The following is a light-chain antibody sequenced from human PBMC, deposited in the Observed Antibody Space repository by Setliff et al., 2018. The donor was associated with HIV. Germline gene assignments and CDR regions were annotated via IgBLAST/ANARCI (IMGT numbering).Light chain of an antibody. Sequence: QSALTQPPSASGSPGQSVTISCTGTSSDVGGFNYVSWYQQHPGKAPKLMIYEVNKRPSGVPDRFSGSKSGNTASLTVSGLQAEDEAEYYCSSYTSSSTYVFGTGTKVTVL. V-gene: IGLV2-8*01. J-gene: IGLJ1*01. CDR3: SSYTSSSTYV. CDR2: EVN. CDR1: SSDVGGFNY.